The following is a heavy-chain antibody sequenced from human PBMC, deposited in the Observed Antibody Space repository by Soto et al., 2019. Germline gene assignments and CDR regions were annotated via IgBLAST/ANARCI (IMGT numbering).Heavy chain of an antibody. CDR2: IYYSGST. CDR1: GGSISSYY. J-gene: IGHJ6*03. CDR3: ARLRIGYSGYEYYYYIDV. D-gene: IGHD5-12*01. V-gene: IGHV4-59*08. Sequence: PSETLSLTCTVSGGSISSYYWSWIRQPPGKGLEWIGYIYYSGSTNYNPSLKSRVTISVDMSKNQFSLKLSSVTAADTAVYYCARLRIGYSGYEYYYYIDVWGKGTTVTVSS.